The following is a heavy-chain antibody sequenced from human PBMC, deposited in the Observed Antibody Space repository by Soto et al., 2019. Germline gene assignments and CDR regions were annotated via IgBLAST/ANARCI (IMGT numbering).Heavy chain of an antibody. J-gene: IGHJ4*02. Sequence: SETLSLTCTVSGGSISSYYWSWIRQPPGKGLEWIGYIYYSGSTNYNPSLKSRVTISVDTSKNQFSLKLSSVTAADTAVYYCARATSRVGIAAAGFDYWGQGTLVTVSS. D-gene: IGHD6-13*01. CDR2: IYYSGST. CDR1: GGSISSYY. CDR3: ARATSRVGIAAAGFDY. V-gene: IGHV4-59*01.